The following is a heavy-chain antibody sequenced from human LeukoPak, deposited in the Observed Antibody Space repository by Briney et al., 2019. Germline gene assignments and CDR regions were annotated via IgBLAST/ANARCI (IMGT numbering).Heavy chain of an antibody. V-gene: IGHV4-59*01. D-gene: IGHD5-24*01. Sequence: PSETLSLTCTVSGGSISSYYWSWIRQPPGKGLEGIGYVYYSGSTNYNRSLKSRVTISVDTSKNPFSLKLSSVTAADTAVYYCARVRRDGYNYLDYWGQGTLVTVSS. J-gene: IGHJ4*02. CDR2: VYYSGST. CDR1: GGSISSYY. CDR3: ARVRRDGYNYLDY.